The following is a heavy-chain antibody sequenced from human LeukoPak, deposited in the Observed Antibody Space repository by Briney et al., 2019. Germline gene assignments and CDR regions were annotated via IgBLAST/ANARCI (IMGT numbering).Heavy chain of an antibody. J-gene: IGHJ4*02. CDR3: ARAHSTVPDY. CDR2: IKSDGSST. CDR1: GFTFSNYW. Sequence: GGSLRLSCAASGFTFSNYWMYWVRQAPGKGLVWVSRIKSDGSSTNYADSVKGRFTISRDNSKNSLYLQMNSLRAEDTALYYCARAHSTVPDYWGQGTLVTVSS. D-gene: IGHD2-2*01. V-gene: IGHV3-74*01.